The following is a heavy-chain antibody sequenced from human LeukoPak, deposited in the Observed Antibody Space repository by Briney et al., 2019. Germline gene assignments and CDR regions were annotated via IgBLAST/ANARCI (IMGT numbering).Heavy chain of an antibody. Sequence: ASVKVSCKASGYTFTSYGISCVRQAPGQGLEWMGWISAYNGNTNYAQKLQGRVTMTTDTSTSTAYMELRSLRSDDTAVYYCARAGMSIAARPAKYLDYWGQGTLVTVSS. CDR1: GYTFTSYG. V-gene: IGHV1-18*01. D-gene: IGHD6-6*01. CDR3: ARAGMSIAARPAKYLDY. CDR2: ISAYNGNT. J-gene: IGHJ4*02.